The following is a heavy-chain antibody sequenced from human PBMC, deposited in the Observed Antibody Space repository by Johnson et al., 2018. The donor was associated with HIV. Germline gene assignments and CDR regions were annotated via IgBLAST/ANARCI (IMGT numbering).Heavy chain of an antibody. V-gene: IGHV3-30*04. J-gene: IGHJ3*02. CDR2: ISYDGSDK. D-gene: IGHD6-13*01. CDR3: ARVSQQQGGVYDAFDI. CDR1: GFTFSSYA. Sequence: QVQLVESGGGLVQPGKSLRLSCVVSGFTFSSYAMHWVRQAPGKGLEWVALISYDGSDKYYADSLKARFTISRDNSKNTLYLQMNSLRAEDTAVYYCARVSQQQGGVYDAFDIWGQGTMVTVSS.